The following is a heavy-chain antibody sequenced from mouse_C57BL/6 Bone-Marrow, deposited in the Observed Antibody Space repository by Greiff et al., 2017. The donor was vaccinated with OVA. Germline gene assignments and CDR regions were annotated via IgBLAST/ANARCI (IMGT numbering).Heavy chain of an antibody. D-gene: IGHD2-4*01. CDR3: ARGRLRRGYWYFDV. Sequence: QVQLQQPGAELVKPGASVKLSCKASGYTFTSYWMHWVKQRPGQGLEWIGMIHPNSGSTNYNEKFKSKATLTVDKSSSTDYMQLSSLTSEDSAVYYCARGRLRRGYWYFDVWGTGTTVTVSS. CDR2: IHPNSGST. J-gene: IGHJ1*03. V-gene: IGHV1-64*01. CDR1: GYTFTSYW.